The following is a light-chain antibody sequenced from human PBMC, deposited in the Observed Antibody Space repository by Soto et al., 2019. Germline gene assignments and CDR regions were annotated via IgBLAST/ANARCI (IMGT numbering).Light chain of an antibody. CDR3: QQANSFPLT. J-gene: IGKJ4*01. V-gene: IGKV1D-12*01. CDR2: TAS. CDR1: QDIGSW. Sequence: DIQVTQSPASVSASVGDRVTITCRAGQDIGSWLSWYQHKPGKAPKLLISTASSLQNGGPSRFRGSGSGTELHLTISRLQTEDFASYYCQQANSFPLTFGGGTKVDIK.